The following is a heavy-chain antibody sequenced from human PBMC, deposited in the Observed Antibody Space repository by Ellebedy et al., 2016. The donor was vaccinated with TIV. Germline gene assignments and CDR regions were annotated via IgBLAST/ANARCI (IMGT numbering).Heavy chain of an antibody. CDR2: ISGSGGST. CDR1: GFTFSSYA. J-gene: IGHJ4*02. CDR3: AKDPLAYYDSTKGYYFDY. D-gene: IGHD3-22*01. V-gene: IGHV3-23*01. Sequence: GESLKISXAASGFTFSSYAMSWVRQAPGKGLEWVSAISGSGGSTYYADSVKGRFTISRDNSKNTLYLQMNSLRAEDTAVYYCAKDPLAYYDSTKGYYFDYWGQGTLVTVSS.